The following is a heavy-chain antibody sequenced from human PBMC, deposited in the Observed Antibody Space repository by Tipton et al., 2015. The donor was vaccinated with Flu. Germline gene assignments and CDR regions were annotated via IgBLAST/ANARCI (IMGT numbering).Heavy chain of an antibody. J-gene: IGHJ6*02. CDR3: ARAYDNGDYGRAHYFYYPMDV. CDR1: GDSIGSGYY. V-gene: IGHV4-38-2*02. CDR2: IFHTGST. Sequence: TLSLTCSVSGDSIGSGYYWGWIRQPPGKGLEWIGNIFHTGSTYPNPSLRSRVTISVDTSKNQFSLRLSSVTAADTAVYYCARAYDNGDYGRAHYFYYPMDVWGQGTTVTVSS. D-gene: IGHD4-17*01.